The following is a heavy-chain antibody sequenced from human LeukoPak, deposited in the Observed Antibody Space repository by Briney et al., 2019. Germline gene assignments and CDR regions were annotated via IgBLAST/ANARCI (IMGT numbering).Heavy chain of an antibody. CDR3: ARCGLDFWSGYFPRYYYYMDV. CDR1: GFTFSSYS. D-gene: IGHD3-3*01. J-gene: IGHJ6*03. V-gene: IGHV3-48*01. CDR2: FSTSSGTI. Sequence: GGSLRLSCAASGFTFSSYSMNWVRQAPGKGLEWISYFSTSSGTISYADSVKGRFTISRDNAKNSLYLQMNSLRAEDTAVYYYARCGLDFWSGYFPRYYYYMDVWGKGTTVTVSS.